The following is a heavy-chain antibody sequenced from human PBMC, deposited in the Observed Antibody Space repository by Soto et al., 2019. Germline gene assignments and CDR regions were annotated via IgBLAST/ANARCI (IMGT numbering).Heavy chain of an antibody. Sequence: EVQLVESGGGLVQPGGSLRLSCAASGFTFSSYWMHWVRQAPGKGLVWVSRINSDGSSTNYADPVKGRFTISRDNAKNPLYQQMTSLRAEDTAVYYCARGGSLNWYFDLWGRGTLVTVSS. CDR1: GFTFSSYW. J-gene: IGHJ2*01. D-gene: IGHD3-16*01. V-gene: IGHV3-74*01. CDR3: ARGGSLNWYFDL. CDR2: INSDGSST.